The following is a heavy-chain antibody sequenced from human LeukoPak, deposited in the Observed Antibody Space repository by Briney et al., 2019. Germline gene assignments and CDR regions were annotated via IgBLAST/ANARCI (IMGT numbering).Heavy chain of an antibody. CDR1: GYTLTELY. J-gene: IGHJ4*02. CDR2: FDPEDGET. Sequence: ASVKVSCKVSGYTLTELYMHWVRQAPGKGLEWMGGFDPEDGETIYAQKFQGRVTMTEDTSTDTAYMGLSSLRSEDTAVYYCATETMYSSGWYRFDYWGQGTLVTVSS. V-gene: IGHV1-24*01. CDR3: ATETMYSSGWYRFDY. D-gene: IGHD6-19*01.